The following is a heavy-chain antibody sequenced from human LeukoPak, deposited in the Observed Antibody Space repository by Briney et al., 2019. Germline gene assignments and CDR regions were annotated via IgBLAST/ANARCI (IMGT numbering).Heavy chain of an antibody. CDR2: IKQDGSDK. J-gene: IGHJ4*02. Sequence: PGGSLRLSCAASGFTFSNYWMSWVRQAPGKGLEWVANIKQDGSDKYYVDSVKGRFTISRDNAKSSLYLQMNSLRAEDTAVYYCARDPAYYYFDYWGQGTLVTVSS. V-gene: IGHV3-7*01. D-gene: IGHD1-26*01. CDR1: GFTFSNYW. CDR3: ARDPAYYYFDY.